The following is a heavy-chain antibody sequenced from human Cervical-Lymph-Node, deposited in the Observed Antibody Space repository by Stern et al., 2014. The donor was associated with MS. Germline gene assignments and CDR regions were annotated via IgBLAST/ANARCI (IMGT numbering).Heavy chain of an antibody. V-gene: IGHV3-30*03. CDR1: GFAFSTYG. D-gene: IGHD6-19*01. Sequence: VQLVQSGGGVVQPGRSLRLSCSPSGFAFSTYGMHWVRQAPGKGLEWVALISFDGPKTYYADSGKCRFTISRDNPKNSLYLQMKSLRGEDTAVYYCARGSDCYPLDYWGQGTLVTVSS. J-gene: IGHJ4*02. CDR2: ISFDGPKT. CDR3: ARGSDCYPLDY.